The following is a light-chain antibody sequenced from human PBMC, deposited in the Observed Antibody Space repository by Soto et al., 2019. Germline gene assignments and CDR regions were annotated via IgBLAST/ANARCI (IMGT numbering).Light chain of an antibody. CDR3: EHYNTFPLT. CDR1: QSISTW. J-gene: IGKJ4*01. Sequence: DIQMTQSPSTLSASVGDRVTITCRASQSISTWLAWYQQKPGKAPKLLIYKASSLEGGVPSRFSGSGSGAEFNITISSLQPDYFATYYCEHYNTFPLTFGGGTKVEI. CDR2: KAS. V-gene: IGKV1-5*03.